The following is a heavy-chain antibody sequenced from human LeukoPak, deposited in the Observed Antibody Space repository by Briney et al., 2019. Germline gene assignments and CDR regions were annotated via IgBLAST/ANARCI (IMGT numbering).Heavy chain of an antibody. V-gene: IGHV4-34*01. CDR3: ARARPLYSGSYYGPSPNNWFDP. J-gene: IGHJ5*02. D-gene: IGHD1-26*01. Sequence: KPSETLSLTCAVYGGSFSGYYWSWIRQPPGKGLEWIGEINHSGSTNYNPSLKSRVTISVDTSKNQFSLKLSSVTAADTAVYYCARARPLYSGSYYGPSPNNWFDPWGQGTLVTVSS. CDR1: GGSFSGYY. CDR2: INHSGST.